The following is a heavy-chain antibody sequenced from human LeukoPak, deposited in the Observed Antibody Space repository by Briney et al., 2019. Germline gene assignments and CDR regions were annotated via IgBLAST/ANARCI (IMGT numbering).Heavy chain of an antibody. Sequence: GGSLRLSCAASGFTFSSYDMHWVRQAPGKGLEWVSAIGTAGDTYYPGSVKGRFTISRENAKNSLYLQMNSLRAGDTAVYYCARGSEPIAAAGGFDYWGQGTLVTVSS. CDR2: IGTAGDT. V-gene: IGHV3-13*01. J-gene: IGHJ4*02. D-gene: IGHD6-13*01. CDR1: GFTFSSYD. CDR3: ARGSEPIAAAGGFDY.